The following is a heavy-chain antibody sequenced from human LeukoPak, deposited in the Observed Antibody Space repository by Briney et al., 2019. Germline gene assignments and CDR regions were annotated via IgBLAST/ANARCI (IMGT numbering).Heavy chain of an antibody. D-gene: IGHD2-2*01. J-gene: IGHJ5*02. CDR3: ARDVPCRSTSCYPEGNWFDP. V-gene: IGHV4-31*03. CDR1: GGSISSGGYY. Sequence: PSETPSLTCTVSGGSISSGGYYWSWIRQRPGEGLEWIGYIYYSGSTYYNPSLKSRVTISVDTSKNQFSLKLSSVTAADTAVYYCARDVPCRSTSCYPEGNWFDPWGQGTLVTVSS. CDR2: IYYSGST.